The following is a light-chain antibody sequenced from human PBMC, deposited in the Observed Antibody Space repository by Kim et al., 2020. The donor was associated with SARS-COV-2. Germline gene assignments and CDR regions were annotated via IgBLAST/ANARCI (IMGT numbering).Light chain of an antibody. CDR2: DAS. V-gene: IGKV1-33*01. J-gene: IGKJ5*01. Sequence: ASIGDRVTITCRLSQDISKYLNWHQQRLGRAPKLLIYDASSLETGVPSMFSGSASGTDFTFTISSLQPEDIATYYCQQHDTLPITFGQGTRLEIK. CDR1: QDISKY. CDR3: QQHDTLPIT.